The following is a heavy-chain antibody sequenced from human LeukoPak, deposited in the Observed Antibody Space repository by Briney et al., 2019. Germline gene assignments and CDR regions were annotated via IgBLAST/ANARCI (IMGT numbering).Heavy chain of an antibody. CDR2: IYHSGST. V-gene: IGHV4-30-2*01. CDR1: GDSISSGGYS. D-gene: IGHD5-12*01. Sequence: PSQTLSLTCTVSGDSISSGGYSWSWIRQPPGKGLEWIGYIYHSGSTYYNPSLKSRVTISVDRSKNQFSLKLSSVTAADTAVYYCAREGGYDWVYWGQGTLVTVSS. J-gene: IGHJ4*02. CDR3: AREGGYDWVY.